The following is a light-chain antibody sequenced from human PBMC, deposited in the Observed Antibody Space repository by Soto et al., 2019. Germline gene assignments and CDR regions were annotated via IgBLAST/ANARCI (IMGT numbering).Light chain of an antibody. J-gene: IGKJ1*01. V-gene: IGKV3-15*01. CDR1: QSVSSN. CDR3: QQYNNWPWT. CDR2: GAS. Sequence: EIVLTQSPGSLSVSPGERATLSCRASQSVSSNLAWYQQRPGQAPRLLIYGASTRATGIPARFSGSGSGTEFTLTISSLQSEDFAFYYCQQYNNWPWTFGQGTKVDTK.